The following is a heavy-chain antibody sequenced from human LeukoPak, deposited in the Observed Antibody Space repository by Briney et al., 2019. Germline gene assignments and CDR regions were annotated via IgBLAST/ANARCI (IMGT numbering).Heavy chain of an antibody. D-gene: IGHD3-3*01. CDR3: AILRFLEWFDY. J-gene: IGHJ4*02. CDR2: INSDGSST. V-gene: IGHV3-74*01. Sequence: PGGSLRLSCAASGFTFSSYWMHWVRQAPGKGLVWLSRINSDGSSTSYADSVKGRFTISRDNAKNTLYLQMNSLRAEDTAVYYCAILRFLEWFDYWGQGTLVTVSS. CDR1: GFTFSSYW.